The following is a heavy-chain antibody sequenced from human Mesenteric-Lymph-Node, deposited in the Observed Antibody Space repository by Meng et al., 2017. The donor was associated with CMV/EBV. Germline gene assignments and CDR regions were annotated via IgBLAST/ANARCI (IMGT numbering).Heavy chain of an antibody. J-gene: IGHJ4*02. Sequence: GESLKISCAASGFRFSNYATHWVRQAPGKGLEWVAFIRFDGSSKYYGDSVKGRFTISRDNSRSTLHLQMNNLRANDTAVYYCVKDWAGDSWGQGTLVTVSS. V-gene: IGHV3-30*02. D-gene: IGHD6-19*01. CDR2: IRFDGSSK. CDR1: GFRFSNYA. CDR3: VKDWAGDS.